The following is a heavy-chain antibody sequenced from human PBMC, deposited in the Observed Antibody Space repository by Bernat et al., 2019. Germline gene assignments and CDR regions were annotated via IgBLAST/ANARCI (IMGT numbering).Heavy chain of an antibody. V-gene: IGHV3-49*03. CDR2: VKNKDYGGTT. Sequence: EVQLVESGGGLVQPGRSLRLSCTASGFTSGEYTMSWFRQAPGKGLEWVGFVKNKDYGGTTEYAASVKGRITISRDDSKNTLYLQMNSLKTEDTAVYYCTTKGGSYYDFDYWGQGTLVTVSS. CDR3: TTKGGSYYDFDY. CDR1: GFTSGEYT. D-gene: IGHD1-26*01. J-gene: IGHJ4*02.